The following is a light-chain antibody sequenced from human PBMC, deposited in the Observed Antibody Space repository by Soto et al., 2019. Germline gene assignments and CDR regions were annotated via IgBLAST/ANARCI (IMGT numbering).Light chain of an antibody. V-gene: IGKV3-20*01. Sequence: EILMTQSPATLSVSPGERATVSCRASQSVSSNLAWYQQKPGQAPRLLIYDASNRATGIPDRFSGSGSGTDFTLTINRLEPEDFAVYYCQWSGGSVSFGGGTKVDIK. CDR2: DAS. CDR3: QWSGGSVS. CDR1: QSVSSN. J-gene: IGKJ4*01.